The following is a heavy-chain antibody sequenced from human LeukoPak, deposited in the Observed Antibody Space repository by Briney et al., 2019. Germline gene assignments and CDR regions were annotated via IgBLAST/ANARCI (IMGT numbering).Heavy chain of an antibody. CDR3: ARLAAAKDAFDI. V-gene: IGHV4-59*12. Sequence: SETLSLTCTVSGGSISSYYWSWIRQPPGKGLEWIGYISYSGSTNYNPSLKSRVTISLDTSKNQFSLKLSSVTAADTAVYYCARLAAAKDAFDIWGQGTMVTVSS. J-gene: IGHJ3*02. CDR1: GGSISSYY. CDR2: ISYSGST. D-gene: IGHD2-15*01.